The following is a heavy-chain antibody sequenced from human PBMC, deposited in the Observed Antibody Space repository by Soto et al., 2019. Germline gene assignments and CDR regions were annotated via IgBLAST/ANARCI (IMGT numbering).Heavy chain of an antibody. Sequence: GGSLRLSCVASGFSFSSYAMGWVRQAPGKGLEWVSAITSSGVTTYYEDSVKRRFTISRDNSKNTVYLQMKRRRGEDTAVFFCAKGNQPGVCDFFDNWGLGTLVTVSS. CDR2: ITSSGVTT. D-gene: IGHD2-2*01. CDR3: AKGNQPGVCDFFDN. V-gene: IGHV3-23*01. CDR1: GFSFSSYA. J-gene: IGHJ4*02.